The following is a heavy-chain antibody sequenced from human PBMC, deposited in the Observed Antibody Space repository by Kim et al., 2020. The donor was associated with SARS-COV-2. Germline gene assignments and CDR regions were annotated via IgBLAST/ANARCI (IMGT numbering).Heavy chain of an antibody. CDR1: GGSISSGGYY. J-gene: IGHJ3*02. Sequence: SETLSLTCTVSGGSISSGGYYWSWIRQHPGKGLEWIGYIYYSGSTYYNPSLKSRVTISVDTSKNQFSLKLSSVTAADTAVYYCARVQTTVMLFDIWGQGTMVTVSS. D-gene: IGHD4-17*01. CDR3: ARVQTTVMLFDI. CDR2: IYYSGST. V-gene: IGHV4-31*03.